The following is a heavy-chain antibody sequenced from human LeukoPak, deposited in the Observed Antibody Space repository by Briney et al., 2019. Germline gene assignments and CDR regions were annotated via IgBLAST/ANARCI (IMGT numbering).Heavy chain of an antibody. CDR2: IIPMLNKG. V-gene: IGHV1-69*04. Sequence: GASVKVSCKASGGTFNNYAIIWVRQAPGQGLEWMGRIIPMLNKGNYAQKFQGRVTITADKSTTTAYMELSSLRSEDTAVYYCARGPYSSNWYVYHIDHWGQGSLVTVSS. CDR3: ARGPYSSNWYVYHIDH. J-gene: IGHJ4*02. D-gene: IGHD6-13*01. CDR1: GGTFNNYA.